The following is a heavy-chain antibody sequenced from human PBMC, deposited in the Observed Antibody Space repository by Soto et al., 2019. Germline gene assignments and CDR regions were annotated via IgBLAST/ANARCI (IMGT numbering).Heavy chain of an antibody. Sequence: SETLSLTCAVYGGSFSGYYWSWIRQPPGKGLEWIGEINHSGSTNYNPSLKSRVTISVDTSKNQFSLKLSSVTAADTAVYYCARGGNCSSTSCDENWFDPWGQGTLVTVSS. V-gene: IGHV4-34*01. CDR2: INHSGST. CDR1: GGSFSGYY. CDR3: ARGGNCSSTSCDENWFDP. J-gene: IGHJ5*02. D-gene: IGHD2-2*01.